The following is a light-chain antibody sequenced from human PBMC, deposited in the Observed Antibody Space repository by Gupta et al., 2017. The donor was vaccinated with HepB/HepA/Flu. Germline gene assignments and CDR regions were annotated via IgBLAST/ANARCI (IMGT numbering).Light chain of an antibody. J-gene: IGKJ1*01. V-gene: IGKV1-17*01. CDR2: AAS. Sequence: DIQMTQPPSSLSASVRDRVTITCRTSQGRGIDLGWYQQKPGQAPKRLIYAASSLQSGVPSRFSGSGSGTEFTLTISSLQPEDFATYYCLQHNSFPRTFGHGTKVEIK. CDR3: LQHNSFPRT. CDR1: QGRGID.